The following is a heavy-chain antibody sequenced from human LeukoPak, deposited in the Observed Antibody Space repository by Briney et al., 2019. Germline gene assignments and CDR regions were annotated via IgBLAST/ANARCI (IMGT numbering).Heavy chain of an antibody. CDR2: IYHSGST. CDR3: ARGGRRISDYGMDV. Sequence: PSDTLSLTCAVSGGSISSGGYSWRWIRQPPGKGLAWIGYIYHSGSTYYNPSLKSRVTISVYRSKNQFSLKLSSVTAADTAVYYCARGGRRISDYGMDVWGKGTTVTVSS. J-gene: IGHJ6*04. CDR1: GGSISSGGYS. D-gene: IGHD1-26*01. V-gene: IGHV4-30-2*01.